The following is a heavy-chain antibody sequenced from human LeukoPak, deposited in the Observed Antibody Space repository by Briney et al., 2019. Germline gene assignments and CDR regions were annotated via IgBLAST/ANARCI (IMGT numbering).Heavy chain of an antibody. J-gene: IGHJ6*03. CDR2: INHSGST. CDR1: GGSFSAYY. Sequence: PSETLSLTCAVYGGSFSAYYWSWIRQPPGKGLEWIGEINHSGSTNYNPSLKSRVSISIDTSKNQFSLKLSSVTAADTAVYYCARGRGLARYNYYYYYMDVWGKGTTVTVSS. V-gene: IGHV4-34*01. D-gene: IGHD5-12*01. CDR3: ARGRGLARYNYYYYYMDV.